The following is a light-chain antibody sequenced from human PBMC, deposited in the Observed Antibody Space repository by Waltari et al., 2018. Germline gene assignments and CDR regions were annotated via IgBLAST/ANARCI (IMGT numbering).Light chain of an antibody. CDR3: CSYAGSSTFPYV. CDR2: EGN. J-gene: IGLJ1*01. V-gene: IGLV2-23*03. CDR1: SLDVGSYNL. Sequence: QSALTQPASVSGSPGQSITISCTGTSLDVGSYNLVSWYQQHPGKAPNLMIYEGNKRPSGVSNRFSGSKSGNTASLTISGLQAEDEADYYCCSYAGSSTFPYVFGTGTKVTVL.